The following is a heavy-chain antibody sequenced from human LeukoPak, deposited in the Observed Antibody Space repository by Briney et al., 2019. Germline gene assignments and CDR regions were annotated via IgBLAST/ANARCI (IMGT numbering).Heavy chain of an antibody. V-gene: IGHV4-59*08. CDR3: ARSRWLQLDY. Sequence: SETLSLTCTVSGGSISSYYWSWIRRPPGKGLEWIGYIYYSGSTNYNPSLKSRVTISVDTSKNQFSLKLSSVTAADTAVYYCARSRWLQLDYWGQGTLVTVSS. CDR2: IYYSGST. D-gene: IGHD5-24*01. CDR1: GGSISSYY. J-gene: IGHJ4*02.